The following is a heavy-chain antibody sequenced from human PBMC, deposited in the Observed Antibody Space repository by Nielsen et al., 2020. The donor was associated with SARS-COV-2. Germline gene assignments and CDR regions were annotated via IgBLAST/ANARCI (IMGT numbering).Heavy chain of an antibody. Sequence: SETLSLTCTVSGGSISSYYWSWIRQPPGKGLEWIGYIYYSGSTNYNPSLKSRVTISVDTSKNQFSLKLSSVTAADTAVYYCARRIVGASDWYFDLWGRGTLVTVSS. D-gene: IGHD1-26*01. CDR3: ARRIVGASDWYFDL. CDR2: IYYSGST. CDR1: GGSISSYY. V-gene: IGHV4-59*12. J-gene: IGHJ2*01.